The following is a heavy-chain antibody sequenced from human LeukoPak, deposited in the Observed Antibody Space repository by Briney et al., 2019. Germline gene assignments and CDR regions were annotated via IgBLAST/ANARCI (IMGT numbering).Heavy chain of an antibody. Sequence: ASVKVSCKASGYTFTSYGISWVRQAPGQGLEWMGWVSAYNGNTNYAQKLQGRVTMTTDTPTSTAYMELRSLRSDDTAVYYCARDPKDYGDYPVWGQGTLVTVSS. CDR3: ARDPKDYGDYPV. CDR2: VSAYNGNT. V-gene: IGHV1-18*01. D-gene: IGHD4-17*01. J-gene: IGHJ4*02. CDR1: GYTFTSYG.